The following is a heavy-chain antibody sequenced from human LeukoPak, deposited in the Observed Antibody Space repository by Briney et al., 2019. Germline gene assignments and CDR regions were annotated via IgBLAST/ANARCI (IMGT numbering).Heavy chain of an antibody. D-gene: IGHD1-1*01. CDR2: NSSSGNLI. V-gene: IGHV3-48*03. CDR3: AREGGWNDFDY. J-gene: IGHJ4*02. Sequence: PGGSLRLSCAASGFTFSSYDMNWVRQAPGKGREWVSYNSSSGNLIHYADSVKGRFTFSRDNARNSLYLKMNSLKADDTAIYYCAREGGWNDFDYWGQGTLVTVSS. CDR1: GFTFSSYD.